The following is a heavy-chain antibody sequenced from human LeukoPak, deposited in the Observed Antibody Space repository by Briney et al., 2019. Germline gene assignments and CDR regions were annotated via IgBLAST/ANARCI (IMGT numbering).Heavy chain of an antibody. V-gene: IGHV4-39*01. CDR2: IFYSGST. CDR3: ARHPIVGATRTLYYFDN. CDR1: GGSISTSSYS. D-gene: IGHD1-26*01. J-gene: IGHJ4*02. Sequence: SETLSLTCTVSGGSISTSSYSWGWIRQPPGKGLEWIGNIFYSGSTYYNPSLRSRVTISVDTSKNQFSLKLTSVTAADTAAYYCARHPIVGATRTLYYFDNWGPGTPVTVSS.